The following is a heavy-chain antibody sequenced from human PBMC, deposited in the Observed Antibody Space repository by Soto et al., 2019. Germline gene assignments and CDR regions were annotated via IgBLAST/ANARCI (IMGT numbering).Heavy chain of an antibody. J-gene: IGHJ4*02. CDR1: GFTFSSNG. Sequence: EVQVLESGGGLAQPGGSLRLSCATSGFTFSSNGMSWVRQAPGKGLDWVSGISGSGRNTYYADSVKGRFTISRDKSNNTLCLQMNGLRVEDTAVYYCAKNVLSDSPSAIDSWGQGTLVTVSS. CDR3: AKNVLSDSPSAIDS. V-gene: IGHV3-23*01. CDR2: ISGSGRNT. D-gene: IGHD6-13*01.